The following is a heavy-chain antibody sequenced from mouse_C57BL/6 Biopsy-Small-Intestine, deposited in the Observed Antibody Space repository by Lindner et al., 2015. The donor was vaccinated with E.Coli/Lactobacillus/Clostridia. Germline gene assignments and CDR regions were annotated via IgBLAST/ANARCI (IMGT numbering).Heavy chain of an antibody. V-gene: IGHV2-9-1*01. CDR2: IWNGGGT. Sequence: VQLQESGPGLVAPSQSLSITCTVSGFSLNNYSISWVRQPPGKGLEWLGVIWNGGGTHYISSLKSRLSISKDNSKSQVFLKMNSLQTDDTASYYCARNSRIYYGNSWYFDVWGAGTTVTVSS. J-gene: IGHJ1*01. CDR1: GFSLNNYS. D-gene: IGHD2-1*01. CDR3: ARNSRIYYGNSWYFDV.